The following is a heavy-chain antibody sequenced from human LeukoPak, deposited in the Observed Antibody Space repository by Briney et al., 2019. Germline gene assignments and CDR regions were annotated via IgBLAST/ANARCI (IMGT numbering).Heavy chain of an antibody. CDR2: IYYSGST. CDR1: GGSISSSSYY. CDR3: ARRDSSGWYPRFDY. J-gene: IGHJ4*02. V-gene: IGHV4-39*01. Sequence: SETLSLTCTVSGGSISSSSYYWGWIRQPPGTGLEWIGSIYYSGSTYYNPSLKSRVTISVDTSKNQFSLKLSSVTAADTAVYYCARRDSSGWYPRFDYWGQGTLVTVSS. D-gene: IGHD6-19*01.